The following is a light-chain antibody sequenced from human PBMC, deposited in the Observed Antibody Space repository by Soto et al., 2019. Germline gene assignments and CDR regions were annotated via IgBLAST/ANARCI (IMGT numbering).Light chain of an antibody. V-gene: IGLV2-14*03. J-gene: IGLJ1*01. CDR3: TSYSRSGSV. CDR2: DVS. CDR1: NSDLVVSNY. Sequence: QSALTQPASVSGSPGQSITISCTGTNSDLVVSNYVSWYQHHPGKAPKLLIDDVSNRPSGVSNRFSGSKSGNTASLTISGLQAEDEADYYCTSYSRSGSVFGTGTKLTVL.